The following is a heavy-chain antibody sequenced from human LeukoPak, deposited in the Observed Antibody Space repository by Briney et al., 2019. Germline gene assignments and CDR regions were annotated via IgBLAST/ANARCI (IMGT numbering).Heavy chain of an antibody. J-gene: IGHJ4*02. CDR3: AREGGQQLGSFDY. CDR1: GFTFSTYG. D-gene: IGHD6-13*01. Sequence: GRSLRLSCAASGFTFSTYGTHWVRQAPGKGLEWVAIIWYDGSDEYYADSVKGRFAISRDNSKNTLYLQMNSLKAEDTAVYYCAREGGQQLGSFDYWGQGTLVTVSS. V-gene: IGHV3-33*01. CDR2: IWYDGSDE.